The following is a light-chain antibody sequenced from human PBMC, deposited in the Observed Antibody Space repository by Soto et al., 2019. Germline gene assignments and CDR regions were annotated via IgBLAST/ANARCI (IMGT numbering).Light chain of an antibody. Sequence: IPLTQSPSSLSASVGDRVTITCRASQGISSYLAWYQQKPGKAPKLLIYAASTLQSGVPSRFSGSGSGTGFTLTISSLQPEDFATYYCQQLNSYPPRYTFGQGTKLEIK. V-gene: IGKV1-9*01. J-gene: IGKJ2*01. CDR2: AAS. CDR3: QQLNSYPPRYT. CDR1: QGISSY.